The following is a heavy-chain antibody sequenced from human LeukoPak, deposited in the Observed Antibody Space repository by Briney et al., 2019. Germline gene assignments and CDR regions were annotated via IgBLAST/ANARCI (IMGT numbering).Heavy chain of an antibody. V-gene: IGHV3-48*03. CDR3: ARLSSGWSRTDY. Sequence: GGSLRLSCAASGFTFSSYEMNWVRQAPGKGLEWGSYISSSGSPIYYADSVKGRFTISRDNTKNSLFLQMNSLRAEDTAVYYCARLSSGWSRTDYWGQGTLVTVSS. CDR1: GFTFSSYE. J-gene: IGHJ4*02. D-gene: IGHD6-19*01. CDR2: ISSSGSPI.